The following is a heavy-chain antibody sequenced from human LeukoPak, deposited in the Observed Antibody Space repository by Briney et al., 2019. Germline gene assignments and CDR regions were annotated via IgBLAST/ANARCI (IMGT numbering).Heavy chain of an antibody. Sequence: SETLSLTCAVSGHPITNYYWTWIRQPPGKGLEWIGYIYYSGSAKYNPSLKSRVSMSIDMSKKQISLKVTSVTAADTAVYYCASGVTAAEFDYWGQGTLVTVSS. V-gene: IGHV4-59*08. CDR3: ASGVTAAEFDY. CDR2: IYYSGSA. CDR1: GHPITNYY. D-gene: IGHD6-13*01. J-gene: IGHJ4*02.